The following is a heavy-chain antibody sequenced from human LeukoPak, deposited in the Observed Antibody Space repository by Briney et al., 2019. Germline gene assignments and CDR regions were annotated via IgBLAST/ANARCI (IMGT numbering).Heavy chain of an antibody. CDR1: GYTFTSYG. Sequence: ASVKVSCKASGYTFTSYGISWVRQAPGQGLEWVGWISANNGDTNYAQKLQGRVTMTTDTSTSTAYMELRSLRSDDTAVYYCARGGGGAIAAATFDPWGQGTLVTVSS. D-gene: IGHD6-13*01. J-gene: IGHJ5*02. CDR2: ISANNGDT. V-gene: IGHV1-18*01. CDR3: ARGGGGAIAAATFDP.